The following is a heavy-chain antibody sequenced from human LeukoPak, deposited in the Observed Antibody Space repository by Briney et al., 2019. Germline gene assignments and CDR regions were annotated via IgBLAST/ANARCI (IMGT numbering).Heavy chain of an antibody. D-gene: IGHD6-6*01. Sequence: SVKVSCKASGGTLSSYAISWVRQAPGQGLEWMGRIIPIFGTANYAQKFQGRVTITADKSTSTAYMELSSLRSEDTAVYYCARDGSSSNDYWGQGTLVTVSS. CDR3: ARDGSSSNDY. CDR2: IIPIFGTA. V-gene: IGHV1-69*06. J-gene: IGHJ4*02. CDR1: GGTLSSYA.